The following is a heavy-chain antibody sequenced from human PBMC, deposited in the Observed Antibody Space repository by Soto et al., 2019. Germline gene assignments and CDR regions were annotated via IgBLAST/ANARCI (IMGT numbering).Heavy chain of an antibody. V-gene: IGHV1-8*01. CDR1: GYRLTSYD. J-gene: IGHJ6*03. CDR2: MNPNSGNT. Sequence: GASVKLSCKASGYRLTSYDINWVRQATGQGLEWMGWMNPNSGNTGYAQKFQGRVTMTRNTSISTAYMELSSLRSEDTAVYYCARVVVSYYYMDVWGKGTTVTVSS. CDR3: ARVVVSYYYMDV.